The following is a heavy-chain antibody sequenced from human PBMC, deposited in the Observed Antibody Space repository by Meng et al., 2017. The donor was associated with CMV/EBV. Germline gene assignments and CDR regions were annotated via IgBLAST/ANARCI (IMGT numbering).Heavy chain of an antibody. V-gene: IGHV1-18*01. CDR3: ARQHNSSSWIINWFDP. D-gene: IGHD6-13*01. CDR1: GYTFTSYG. CDR2: ISAYNGNT. Sequence: VQAGGEVKKAGAAVKVACKASGYTFTSYGIRWVRQAPGQGLEWMGWISAYNGNTNYAQKLQGRVTMTTDTSTSTAYMELRSLRSDDTAVYYCARQHNSSSWIINWFDPWGQGTLVTVSS. J-gene: IGHJ5*02.